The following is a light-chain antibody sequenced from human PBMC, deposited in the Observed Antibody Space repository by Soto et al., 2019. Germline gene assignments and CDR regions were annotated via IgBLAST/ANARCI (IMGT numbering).Light chain of an antibody. V-gene: IGLV1-51*01. CDR1: SSDVGSYNL. CDR2: DNN. J-gene: IGLJ2*01. CDR3: GTWDSSLSAVV. Sequence: QSVLTQPASVSGSPGQSITISCTGTSSDVGSYNLVSWYQQHPGKAPKLLIYDNNKRPSGIPDRFSGSKSGTSATLGITGLQTGDEADYYCGTWDSSLSAVVFGGGTKLTVL.